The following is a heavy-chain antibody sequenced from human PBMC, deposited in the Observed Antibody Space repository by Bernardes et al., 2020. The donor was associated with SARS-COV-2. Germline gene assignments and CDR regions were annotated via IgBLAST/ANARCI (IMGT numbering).Heavy chain of an antibody. D-gene: IGHD3-16*01. CDR1: GFTFSTCT. V-gene: IGHV3-21*01. CDR3: VTHDYRGY. CDR2: ISSNSDTT. J-gene: IGHJ4*02. Sequence: GGSLRLSCAASGFTFSTCTMTWVRQAPGTGLPYVSSISSNSDTTHYADSVKGRFTISRDNAENSLYLQMNSLRAEDTAIYYCVTHDYRGYWGQGTLVTVSS.